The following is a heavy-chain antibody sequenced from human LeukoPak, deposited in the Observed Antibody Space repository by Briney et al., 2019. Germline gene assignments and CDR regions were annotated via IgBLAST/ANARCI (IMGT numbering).Heavy chain of an antibody. J-gene: IGHJ4*02. D-gene: IGHD2-2*01. CDR3: ARGKYDFDY. V-gene: IGHV3-7*04. CDR1: GFTFSSYW. Sequence: GGSLRLSCAVSGFTFSSYWMTWVRQAPGKGLEWVANIKQDGSEKYYVDSVKGRFTISRDNAKNSLYLQMNSLRAEDTAVYYCARGKYDFDYWGQGTLVTVSS. CDR2: IKQDGSEK.